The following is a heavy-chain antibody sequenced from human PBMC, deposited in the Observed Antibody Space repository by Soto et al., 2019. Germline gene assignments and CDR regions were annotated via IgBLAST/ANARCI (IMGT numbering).Heavy chain of an antibody. V-gene: IGHV1-69*12. CDR2: IMPIFRAP. J-gene: IGHJ6*02. CDR3: ASWLKGPDIGNYYYGMDV. Sequence: QVQLVQSGAEVKKPGSSVKVSCKASGGAFSDYAFSWVRQAPGQGLEWLGGIMPIFRAPDYEQKFQGRVTITADEFTRTDYMEMNSLRSEDTAVYYCASWLKGPDIGNYYYGMDVWGQGTTVTVS. CDR1: GGAFSDYA. D-gene: IGHD2-15*01.